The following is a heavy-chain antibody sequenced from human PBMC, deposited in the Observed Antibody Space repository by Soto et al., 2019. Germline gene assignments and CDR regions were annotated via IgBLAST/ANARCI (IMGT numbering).Heavy chain of an antibody. D-gene: IGHD2-2*01. V-gene: IGHV1-18*01. CDR1: GYTFTSYG. CDR3: ARDLAGCSSTCCDALHYGMDV. Sequence: ASVKVSCKASGYTFTSYGISWVRQAPGQGLEWMGWISAYNGNTNYAQKLQGRVTMTTDTSTSTAYMELRSLRSDDTAVYYCARDLAGCSSTCCDALHYGMDVWSQGTTVTVSS. J-gene: IGHJ6*02. CDR2: ISAYNGNT.